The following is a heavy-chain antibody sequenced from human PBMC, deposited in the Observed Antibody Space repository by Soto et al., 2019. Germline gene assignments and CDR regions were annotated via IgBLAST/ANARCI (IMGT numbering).Heavy chain of an antibody. V-gene: IGHV1-18*04. CDR2: VSPYNGDT. CDR1: GYTFTTYG. D-gene: IGHD2-2*01. J-gene: IGHJ6*02. Sequence: QVQLVQSGAEVKKPGASVKVSCKASGYTFTTYGINWVRQAPGQGLGWMGWVSPYNGDTTYAQKVQGRVTMTTDTSTRTAYLELRSLRSDDTAVYYCAREVGHMDVWGQGTTVTVSS. CDR3: AREVGHMDV.